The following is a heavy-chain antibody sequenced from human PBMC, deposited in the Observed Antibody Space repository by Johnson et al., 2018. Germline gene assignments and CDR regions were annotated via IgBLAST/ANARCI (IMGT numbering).Heavy chain of an antibody. J-gene: IGHJ6*03. CDR3: ARRCSSTGCRGGYYYYYMDV. CDR1: GGTFSSYA. CDR2: IIPIFGTA. Sequence: VQLLESWAEVKKPGSSVKVSCKASGGTFSSYAISWVRQAPGQGLEWMGGIIPIFGTANYAQKFQGRVTITAGKSTSTAYMELSSLRSEDTAGVYWARRCSSTGCRGGYYYYYMDVWGKGTTVTVSS. D-gene: IGHD2-2*01. V-gene: IGHV1-69*06.